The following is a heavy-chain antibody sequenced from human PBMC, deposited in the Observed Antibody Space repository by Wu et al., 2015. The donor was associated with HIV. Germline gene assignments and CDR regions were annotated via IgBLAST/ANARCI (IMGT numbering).Heavy chain of an antibody. CDR2: IIPIFGTA. J-gene: IGHJ6*02. D-gene: IGHD2-2*01. V-gene: IGHV1-69*13. Sequence: QVQLVQSGAEVKKPGSSVKVSCKASGGTFSSYAISWVRQAPGQGLEWMGRIIPIFGTANYAQKFQGRVTITADESTSTAYMELSSLRSEDTAVYYCARDRGEVVPAAMDYYYYGMDVWGQGTTGHRLL. CDR3: ARDRGEVVPAAMDYYYYGMDV. CDR1: GGTFSSYA.